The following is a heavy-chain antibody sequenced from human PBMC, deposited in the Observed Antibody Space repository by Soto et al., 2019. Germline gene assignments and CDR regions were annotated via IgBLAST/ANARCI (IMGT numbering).Heavy chain of an antibody. D-gene: IGHD2-8*01. CDR2: ISTDGSIT. Sequence: EVQLVESGGGLVQPGGSLRLSCAASGLIFSNYKMHWVRQAPGKGLVWVSRISTDGSITDYADSEKGRFTVSRDNAKNTLYLQMNSLRVDDTAVYYCARDTNGLHYWGQGTLVTVSS. V-gene: IGHV3-74*01. CDR1: GLIFSNYK. J-gene: IGHJ4*02. CDR3: ARDTNGLHY.